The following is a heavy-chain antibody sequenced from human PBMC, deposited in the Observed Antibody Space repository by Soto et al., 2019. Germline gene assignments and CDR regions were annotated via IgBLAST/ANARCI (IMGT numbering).Heavy chain of an antibody. CDR1: GFTFSTYS. Sequence: PGGALRLSCVASGFTFSTYSMNWGRQAPGKGLEWISYIRTSGTTTFYADSVKGRFTISRDNAKNSLYLQMNSLRDDDTAVYYCVREGDGGSYHPYWGQGTLVTVSS. CDR2: IRTSGTTT. J-gene: IGHJ4*02. CDR3: VREGDGGSYHPY. D-gene: IGHD1-26*01. V-gene: IGHV3-48*02.